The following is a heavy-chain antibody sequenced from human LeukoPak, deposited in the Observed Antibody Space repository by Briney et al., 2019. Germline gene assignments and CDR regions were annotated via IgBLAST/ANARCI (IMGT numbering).Heavy chain of an antibody. CDR1: GFTFSSYG. D-gene: IGHD6-19*01. Sequence: GSLRLSCAASGFTFSSYGMHWVRQAPGKGLEWVAVISYDGSNKYYADSVKGRFTISRDNSKNTLYLQMNSLRAEDTAVYYCAKAGGSGWYYFDYWGQGTLVTVSS. V-gene: IGHV3-30*18. CDR2: ISYDGSNK. CDR3: AKAGGSGWYYFDY. J-gene: IGHJ4*02.